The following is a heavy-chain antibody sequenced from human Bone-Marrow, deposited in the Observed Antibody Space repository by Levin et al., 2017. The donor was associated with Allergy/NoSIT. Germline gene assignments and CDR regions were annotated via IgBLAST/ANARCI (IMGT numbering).Heavy chain of an antibody. J-gene: IGHJ3*02. V-gene: IGHV3-23*01. CDR3: AKEDGYASYYDSFDN. CDR1: GFTFSNYA. D-gene: IGHD5-24*01. Sequence: GESLKISCAASGFTFSNYAMSWVRQAPGKGLEWVSAISGSGGSTYYADAVKGRFTISRDNSKSTLSEQMNSLRAEDSAVYYCAKEDGYASYYDSFDNWGQGTMVTVSS. CDR2: ISGSGGST.